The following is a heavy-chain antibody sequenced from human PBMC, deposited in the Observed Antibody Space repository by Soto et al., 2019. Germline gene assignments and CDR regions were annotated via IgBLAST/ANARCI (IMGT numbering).Heavy chain of an antibody. Sequence: ASVKVSFKASGYTFTSYAMHWLRQAPGQRLEWMGWINAGNGNTKYSQKFQGRVTITRDTSASTAYMELSSLRSEDTAVYYCARPGRGYCSSTSCWSLGFDPWGQGTLVTVSS. CDR1: GYTFTSYA. J-gene: IGHJ5*02. D-gene: IGHD2-2*01. CDR3: ARPGRGYCSSTSCWSLGFDP. V-gene: IGHV1-3*01. CDR2: INAGNGNT.